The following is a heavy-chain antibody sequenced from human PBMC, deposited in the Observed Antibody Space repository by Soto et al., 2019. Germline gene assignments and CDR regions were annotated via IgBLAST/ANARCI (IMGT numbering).Heavy chain of an antibody. CDR2: IIPIFGTA. D-gene: IGHD2-15*01. CDR1: GDTFSSYA. J-gene: IGHJ3*02. CDR3: ARGGIVVVVAAPDAFDI. V-gene: IGHV1-69*13. Sequence: ASLKVSCKASGDTFSSYAISWVRQAPGQGLEWMGGIIPIFGTANYAQKFQGRVTITADESTSTAYMELSSLRSEDTAVYYCARGGIVVVVAAPDAFDIWGQGTMVTVSS.